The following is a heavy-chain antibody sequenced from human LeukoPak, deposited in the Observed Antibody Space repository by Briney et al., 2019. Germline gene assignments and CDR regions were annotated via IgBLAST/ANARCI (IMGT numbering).Heavy chain of an antibody. V-gene: IGHV3-7*03. CDR1: GFTFSSYW. J-gene: IGHJ4*02. Sequence: GGSLRLSCAASGFTFSSYWMSWVRQAPGKGLEWVANIKQDGSEKYYVDSVKGRFTISRDNSKNTLYLQMNTLRADDTAVYYCARQPQFCGGLCYLYYWGQGTLVTVSS. CDR3: ARQPQFCGGLCYLYY. D-gene: IGHD2-21*02. CDR2: IKQDGSEK.